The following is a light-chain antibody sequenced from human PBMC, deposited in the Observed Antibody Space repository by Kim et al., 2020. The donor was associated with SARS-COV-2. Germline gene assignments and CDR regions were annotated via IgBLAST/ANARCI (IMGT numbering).Light chain of an antibody. Sequence: LTQPRSVSGSPGQSVTISCTGTSSDVGGYNYVSWYQQHPGKAPKLMVYDVNKRPSGIPDRFSGSKSGNTASLTISGLQAEDEADYYCCSYAGSYVFG. CDR2: DVN. CDR3: CSYAGSYV. V-gene: IGLV2-11*01. J-gene: IGLJ1*01. CDR1: SSDVGGYNY.